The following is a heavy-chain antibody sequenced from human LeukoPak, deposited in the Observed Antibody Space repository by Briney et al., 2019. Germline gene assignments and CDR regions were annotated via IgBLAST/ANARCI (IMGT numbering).Heavy chain of an antibody. CDR2: ISGHTGKT. V-gene: IGHV1-18*01. Sequence: ASVKVSCKTSGYTFTSYAISWVRQAPGQRLEWMGWISGHTGKTSFAQKFQGRVTLTTHTSTSTAYMELRSLRSDDTAVYYCARSYDIFHNYMDVWGKGTTVTVSS. D-gene: IGHD3-9*01. J-gene: IGHJ6*03. CDR1: GYTFTSYA. CDR3: ARSYDIFHNYMDV.